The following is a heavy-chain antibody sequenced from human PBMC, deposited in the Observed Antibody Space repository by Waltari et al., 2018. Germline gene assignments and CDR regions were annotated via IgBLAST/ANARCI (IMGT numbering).Heavy chain of an antibody. CDR1: GFSLSTTGMC. CDR3: AWLKSVEGLGGSHWFHGLDV. D-gene: IGHD3-9*01. Sequence: QVTLRESGPALVKPTQTLSLTCTFSGFSLSTTGMCVNWIRQPPGKALEWLARIDWDDDKYYGTSLGTRLTSSGDKSKNQVGLTMTNMDPMDTGTYYCAWLKSVEGLGGSHWFHGLDVWGQGTTVTVSS. CDR2: IDWDDDK. J-gene: IGHJ6*02. V-gene: IGHV2-70*15.